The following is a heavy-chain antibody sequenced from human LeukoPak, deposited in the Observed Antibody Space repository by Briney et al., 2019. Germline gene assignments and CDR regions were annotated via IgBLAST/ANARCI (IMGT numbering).Heavy chain of an antibody. J-gene: IGHJ4*02. CDR3: ARSYGGNSRTFDY. V-gene: IGHV4-59*01. CDR1: GGSISSYY. Sequence: SETLSLTCTVSGGSISSYYWSWIRHPPGKGLEWIGYIYYSGSTNYNPSLKSRVTISVDTSKNQFSLKLSSVTAADTAVYYCARSYGGNSRTFDYWGQGTLVTVSS. D-gene: IGHD4-23*01. CDR2: IYYSGST.